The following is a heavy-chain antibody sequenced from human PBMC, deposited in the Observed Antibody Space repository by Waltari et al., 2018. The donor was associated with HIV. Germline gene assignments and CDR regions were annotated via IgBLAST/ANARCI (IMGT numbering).Heavy chain of an antibody. J-gene: IGHJ3*02. CDR2: IYPGDSHA. V-gene: IGHV5-51*03. CDR3: ARMQSYGYNDAFDI. D-gene: IGHD3-16*01. Sequence: EVQVVQSGAEVKKPGESLKISCKGSGYIFSHYWVGWVRQRPGKGLEYMGLIYPGDSHARYSPSFQGQVTISADRSTSTAYLQWSSLKASDTAMYYCARMQSYGYNDAFDIWGQGTMVTVSS. CDR1: GYIFSHYW.